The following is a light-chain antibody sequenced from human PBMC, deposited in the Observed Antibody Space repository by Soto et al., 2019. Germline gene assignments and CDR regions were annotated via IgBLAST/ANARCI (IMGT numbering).Light chain of an antibody. CDR1: QSVINRY. CDR3: QQFGGSSYT. Sequence: IVLTQSPGTLSLSPGERATLSCRASQSVINRYLTWYQQKPGQAPRLLIHGASTRATGTPDRFSGSGSGTDYTLTINRLEHEDFAVYYCQQFGGSSYTCGQWTRVEIK. J-gene: IGKJ2*01. V-gene: IGKV3-20*01. CDR2: GAS.